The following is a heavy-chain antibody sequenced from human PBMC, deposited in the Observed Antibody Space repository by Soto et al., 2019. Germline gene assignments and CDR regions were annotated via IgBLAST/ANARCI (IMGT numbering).Heavy chain of an antibody. Sequence: ASVKVSCKASGYTFTSYCISWVRQAPGQGLEWMGWISAYNGNTNYAQKLQGRVTMATDTSTSTAYMELRSLRSDDTAVYYCARGGFTYYDILTGYLTFDYWGQGTLVTVSS. D-gene: IGHD3-9*01. V-gene: IGHV1-18*04. J-gene: IGHJ4*02. CDR3: ARGGFTYYDILTGYLTFDY. CDR1: GYTFTSYC. CDR2: ISAYNGNT.